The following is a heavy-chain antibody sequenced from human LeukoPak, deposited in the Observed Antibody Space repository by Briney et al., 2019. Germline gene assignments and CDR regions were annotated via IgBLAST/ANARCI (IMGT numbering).Heavy chain of an antibody. V-gene: IGHV4-4*09. CDR1: GDSINTGY. CDR3: ARLIGGVGARRFDF. CDR2: IYNRGRP. Sequence: PSETLSPTCTVSGDSINTGYWNWIRQPPGRELEWIGYIYNRGRPNYNPSLKSRVTISMDTSKNQLSLKMASVTAADTAVYYCARLIGGVGARRFDFWGQGTLVTVSS. J-gene: IGHJ4*02. D-gene: IGHD1-26*01.